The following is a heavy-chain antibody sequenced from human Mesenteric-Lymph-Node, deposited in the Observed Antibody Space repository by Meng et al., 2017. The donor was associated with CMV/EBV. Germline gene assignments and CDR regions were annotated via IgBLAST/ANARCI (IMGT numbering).Heavy chain of an antibody. CDR2: IYPGDSDT. D-gene: IGHD5-24*01. V-gene: IGHV5-51*01. J-gene: IGHJ4*02. CDR3: AKRRDGYNRYFDY. CDR1: GYSFTNDW. Sequence: KGSGYSFTNDWIGWVRQMPGKGLEWMGIIYPGDSDTRYSPSFQGQVTISADKSISTAYLQWNSLKASDTAMYFCAKRRDGYNRYFDYWGQGTLVTVSS.